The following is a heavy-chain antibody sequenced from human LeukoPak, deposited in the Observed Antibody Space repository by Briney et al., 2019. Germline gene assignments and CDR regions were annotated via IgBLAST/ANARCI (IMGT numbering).Heavy chain of an antibody. D-gene: IGHD2-21*01. J-gene: IGHJ3*02. V-gene: IGHV3-21*01. CDR3: ARDWDCGGGCQGNAFDI. CDR1: GFTFSSYS. Sequence: GSLRLSCAASGFTFSSYSMNWVRQAPGKGLEWVSSISSSSSYIYYADSVKGRFTISRDNAKNSLYLQMNSLRAEDTAVYYCARDWDCGGGCQGNAFDIWGQGTMVTVSS. CDR2: ISSSSSYI.